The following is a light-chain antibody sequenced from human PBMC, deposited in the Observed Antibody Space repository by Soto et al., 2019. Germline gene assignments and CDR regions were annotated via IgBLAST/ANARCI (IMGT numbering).Light chain of an antibody. Sequence: DIVMTQSPDSLAVSLGERATINCKSSQSVLYSSNNKNYLAWYQQKPGQPPKLLIYWASTRESGVPDRFSGSGSGTDFTLTISSLQAEDVAVYYCQQYYSSPWTFGAGTKVDIK. CDR3: QQYYSSPWT. J-gene: IGKJ3*01. V-gene: IGKV4-1*01. CDR2: WAS. CDR1: QSVLYSSNNKNY.